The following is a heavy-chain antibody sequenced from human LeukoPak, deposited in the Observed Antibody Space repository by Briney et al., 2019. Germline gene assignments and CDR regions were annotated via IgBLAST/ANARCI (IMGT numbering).Heavy chain of an antibody. D-gene: IGHD3-10*01. Sequence: SETLSLTCTVSGGSISSSSYYWGWIRQPPGKGLEWIGSIYYSGSTYYNPSLKSRVTISVDTSKNQFSLKLSSVTAADTAVYYCARAPWGLWFGELLYPDYWGQGTLVTVSS. CDR3: ARAPWGLWFGELLYPDY. CDR2: IYYSGST. J-gene: IGHJ4*02. V-gene: IGHV4-39*07. CDR1: GGSISSSSYY.